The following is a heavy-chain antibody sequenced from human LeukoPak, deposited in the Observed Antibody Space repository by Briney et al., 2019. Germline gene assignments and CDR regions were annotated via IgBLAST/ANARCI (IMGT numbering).Heavy chain of an antibody. CDR3: ASGKWNDRAFDI. J-gene: IGHJ3*02. CDR1: GLTFSGYW. Sequence: PGGSLRLSCAASGLTFSGYWMSWVRQAQGKGLEWVANIKPDGSERYYVDSVKGRFTVSRDNAKNSLYLQMNSLRAGDTAIYYCASGKWNDRAFDIWGQGTMVTVSS. V-gene: IGHV3-7*01. CDR2: IKPDGSER. D-gene: IGHD1-20*01.